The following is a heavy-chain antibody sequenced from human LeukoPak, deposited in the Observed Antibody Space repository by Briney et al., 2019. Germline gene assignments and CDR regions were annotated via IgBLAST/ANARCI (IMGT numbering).Heavy chain of an antibody. J-gene: IGHJ4*02. D-gene: IGHD7-27*01. V-gene: IGHV3-23*01. CDR2: ITTSDGNT. Sequence: GGSLRLSCAASGFTFSSYGMSWVRQAPGKGLEWVSTITTSDGNTYYADSVKGRFTVSRDNSKNTLFLQMNSLRAEDTAVYYCAKDGGLWVSAHWGDSWGRGTLVTVSS. CDR1: GFTFSSYG. CDR3: AKDGGLWVSAHWGDS.